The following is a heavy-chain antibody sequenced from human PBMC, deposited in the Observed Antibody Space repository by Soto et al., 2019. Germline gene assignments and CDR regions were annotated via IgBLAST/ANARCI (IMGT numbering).Heavy chain of an antibody. CDR1: GYTFTSYA. V-gene: IGHV1-3*05. J-gene: IGHJ4*02. Sequence: QVQLVQSGAEEKKPGASVKVYCKASGYTFTSYAMHWVRQAPGQRLEWMGWINAGNGNTKYSQKFQGRVTITRDTSASTAYMELSSLRSDDTAVYYCARSIVVVTALDYWGQGTLVTVSS. CDR2: INAGNGNT. D-gene: IGHD2-21*02. CDR3: ARSIVVVTALDY.